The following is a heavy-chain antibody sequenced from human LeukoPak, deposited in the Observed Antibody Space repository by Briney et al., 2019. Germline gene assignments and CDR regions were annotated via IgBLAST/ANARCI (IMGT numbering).Heavy chain of an antibody. CDR1: GYSISSGFF. D-gene: IGHD3-3*01. V-gene: IGHV4-38-2*01. Sequence: PSETLSLTCAVSGYSISSGFFWGWIRQPPGKGLEWIGSIYDSGSTYYNPSLQSRVTISVDTSKNQFSLRLSSVTAADTAVYYRARQNYDFWSGYYADYWGQGTLVTVSS. CDR3: ARQNYDFWSGYYADY. CDR2: IYDSGST. J-gene: IGHJ4*02.